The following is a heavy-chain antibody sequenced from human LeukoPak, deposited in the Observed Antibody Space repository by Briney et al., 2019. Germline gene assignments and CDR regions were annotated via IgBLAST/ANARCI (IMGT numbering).Heavy chain of an antibody. D-gene: IGHD3-10*01. CDR3: AKDLSYGSLWFDP. J-gene: IGHJ5*02. CDR1: GFTLSSHG. CDR2: IWYDGSRT. Sequence: GGSLRLSCAASGFTLSSHGMQWVRQAPGKGLEWVALIWYDGSRTNYVDSVMGRFTISRDSSKNTLYLQMDNLRVEDTAVYFCAKDLSYGSLWFDPWGQGTLVTVSS. V-gene: IGHV3-33*06.